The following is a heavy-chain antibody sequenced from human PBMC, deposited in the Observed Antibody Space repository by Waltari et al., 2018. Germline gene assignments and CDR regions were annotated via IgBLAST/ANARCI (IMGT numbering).Heavy chain of an antibody. CDR2: VYYSGST. D-gene: IGHD2-2*01. Sequence: EYIGHVYYSGSTNYNPSLKSRVTISVDTSKNQFSLKLSSVTAADTAVYYCARWAYRSTTSCDERPCNDWFDPWGQGTLVTVSS. CDR3: ARWAYRSTTSCDERPCNDWFDP. J-gene: IGHJ5*02. V-gene: IGHV4-59*01.